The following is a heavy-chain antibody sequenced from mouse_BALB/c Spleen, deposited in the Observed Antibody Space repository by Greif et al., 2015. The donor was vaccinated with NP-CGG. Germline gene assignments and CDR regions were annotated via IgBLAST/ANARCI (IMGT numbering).Heavy chain of an antibody. CDR2: ISSGSSTI. V-gene: IGHV5-17*02. J-gene: IGHJ1*01. CDR3: ARSSYYGSSYGYFDV. Sequence: EVMLVESGGGLVQPGGSRKLSCAASGSTFSSFGMHWVRQAPEKGLEWVAYISSGSSTIYCADTVKGRFTISRDNPKNTLFLQMTSLRSEDTAMYYCARSSYYGSSYGYFDVWGAGTTVTVSS. D-gene: IGHD1-1*01. CDR1: GSTFSSFG.